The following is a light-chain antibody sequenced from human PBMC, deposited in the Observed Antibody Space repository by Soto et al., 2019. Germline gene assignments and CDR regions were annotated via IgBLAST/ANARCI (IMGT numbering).Light chain of an antibody. V-gene: IGKV1-39*01. CDR3: HQSYTPQFT. Sequence: DIQMTESPSALSASVGDRGTITCRARESMSTDLNWYQQKPGKAPKVLIYAASSLEGGVPSRVSGRGSGTAFTLPITTLQPDDFATYFCHQSYTPQFTFGPGTKVDIK. CDR1: ESMSTD. CDR2: AAS. J-gene: IGKJ3*01.